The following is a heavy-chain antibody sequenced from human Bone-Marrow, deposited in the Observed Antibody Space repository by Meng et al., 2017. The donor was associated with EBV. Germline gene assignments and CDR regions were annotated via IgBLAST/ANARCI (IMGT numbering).Heavy chain of an antibody. CDR2: IHHSGTT. V-gene: IGHV4-4*02. D-gene: IGHD3-22*01. J-gene: IGHJ4*02. Sequence: VRGRVMPWGTLSSPCAVSGRSTDISAWWTWVRQAQGKGLEWIGEIHHSGTTNCNPSLESRVTISIDKSDNQFSLKLTSVTAADTAVYYCARGLGGHYPTMEYWGQGTLVTVSS. CDR1: GRSTDISAW. CDR3: ARGLGGHYPTMEY.